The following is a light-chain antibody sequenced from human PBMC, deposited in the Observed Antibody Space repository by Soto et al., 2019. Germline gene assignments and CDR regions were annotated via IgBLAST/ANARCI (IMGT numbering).Light chain of an antibody. CDR3: LQYASSPLT. J-gene: IGKJ1*01. Sequence: ESVLTQSPGTLSLSPGERATLSCRASQSVSSSYLAWYQQKPGQAPRLLIYGASNRATGIPDRFSGSGSGTDFTLTISRLEPEDFAVYYCLQYASSPLTFGQGTKVEIK. V-gene: IGKV3-20*01. CDR2: GAS. CDR1: QSVSSSY.